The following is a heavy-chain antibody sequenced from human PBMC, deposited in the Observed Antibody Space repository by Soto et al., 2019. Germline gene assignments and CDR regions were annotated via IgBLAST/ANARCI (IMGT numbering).Heavy chain of an antibody. D-gene: IGHD3-16*01. Sequence: DVQLTESGGGLVKPGGPLNLSCGASGFSLGGAWMAWVRQPQGKGLEWVAKIRKDGSQEHYADSVRGRFSVSRDNAKDSLYLQMNSLRLEDTAVYYCTRDANYRDDSAYYDVFDIWGQGTMVTVSS. V-gene: IGHV3-7*05. J-gene: IGHJ3*02. CDR1: GFSLGGAW. CDR3: TRDANYRDDSAYYDVFDI. CDR2: IRKDGSQE.